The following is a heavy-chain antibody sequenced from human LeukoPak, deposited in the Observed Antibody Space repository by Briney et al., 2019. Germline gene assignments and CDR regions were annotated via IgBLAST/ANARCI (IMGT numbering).Heavy chain of an antibody. CDR3: ARSTPTSFFDY. Sequence: SETLSLTCTVSGGSISSGGYYWSWIRQPPGKGPECVGYIYYTGTTYYNPSLKSRLTISVDTSKNQFSLNLDSVTAADTAVYYCARSTPTSFFDYWGQGTLVTVSS. CDR1: GGSISSGGYY. J-gene: IGHJ4*02. V-gene: IGHV4-31*03. CDR2: IYYTGTT. D-gene: IGHD3-16*02.